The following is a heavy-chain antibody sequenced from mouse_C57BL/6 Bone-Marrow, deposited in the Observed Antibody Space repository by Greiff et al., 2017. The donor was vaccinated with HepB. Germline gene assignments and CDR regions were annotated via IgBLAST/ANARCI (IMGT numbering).Heavy chain of an antibody. CDR3: ARRGYGSPWFAY. J-gene: IGHJ3*01. D-gene: IGHD1-1*01. CDR2: IYPRSGNT. CDR1: GYTFTSYG. Sequence: VHLVESGAELARPGASVKLSCKASGYTFTSYGISWVKQRTGQGLEWIGEIYPRSGNTYYNEKFKGKATLTADKSSSTAYMELRSLTSEDSAVYFCARRGYGSPWFAYWGQGTLVTVSA. V-gene: IGHV1-81*01.